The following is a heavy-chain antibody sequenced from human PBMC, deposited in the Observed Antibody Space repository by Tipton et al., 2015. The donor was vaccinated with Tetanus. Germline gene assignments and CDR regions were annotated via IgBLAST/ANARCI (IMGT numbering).Heavy chain of an antibody. J-gene: IGHJ4*02. CDR2: INYSGST. V-gene: IGHV4-31*02. Sequence: LRLSCSVSGGSISSSDHYWGWIRQHPGKGLEWIGYINYSGSTYFNPSLKSRVTISADMSENQFSLNLSSVTAADAAVYYCAGENWSYGNSFDYWGQGIQVTVSS. D-gene: IGHD3-16*01. CDR3: AGENWSYGNSFDY. CDR1: GGSISSSDHY.